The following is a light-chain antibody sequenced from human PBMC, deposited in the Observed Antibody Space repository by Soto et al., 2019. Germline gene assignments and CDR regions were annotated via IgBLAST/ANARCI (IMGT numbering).Light chain of an antibody. J-gene: IGKJ1*01. CDR3: QQSHSAWT. CDR1: QSISSF. Sequence: DIQMTQSPSSLSASVGDRVTLTCRASQSISSFLNWYQQKPGKAPKVLIYGASSLQTGVPSRFSGSGSGTDFTLTISSLQPEDSATYYCQQSHSAWTFGQGTKVEIK. V-gene: IGKV1-39*01. CDR2: GAS.